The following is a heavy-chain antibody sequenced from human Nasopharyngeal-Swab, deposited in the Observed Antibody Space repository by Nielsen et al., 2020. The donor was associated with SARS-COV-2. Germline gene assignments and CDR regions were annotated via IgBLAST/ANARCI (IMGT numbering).Heavy chain of an antibody. D-gene: IGHD2-2*02. J-gene: IGHJ6*03. V-gene: IGHV1-2*04. CDR2: INPNSGGT. Sequence: ASVKVSCKASGYTFTGYYMHWVRQAPGQRLEWMGWINPNSGGTNYAQKFQGWVTMTRDTSISTAYMELSRLRSDDTAVYYCARGPVVVPAAIPEGGYYYYYMDVWGKGTTVTVSS. CDR3: ARGPVVVPAAIPEGGYYYYYMDV. CDR1: GYTFTGYY.